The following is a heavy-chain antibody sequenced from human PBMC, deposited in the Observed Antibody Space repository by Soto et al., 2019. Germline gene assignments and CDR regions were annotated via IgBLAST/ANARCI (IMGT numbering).Heavy chain of an antibody. CDR1: GFTFSSYA. CDR3: AKDLGLSAAGIFGSFAFLL. D-gene: IGHD6-13*01. Sequence: PGGSLRLSCAASGFTFSSYAMSWVRQAPGKGLEWVSAISGSGGSTYYADSVKGRFTISRDNSKNTLYLQMNSLRAEDTAVYYCAKDLGLSAAGIFGSFAFLLSGPRPIVTVS. J-gene: IGHJ3*01. CDR2: ISGSGGST. V-gene: IGHV3-23*01.